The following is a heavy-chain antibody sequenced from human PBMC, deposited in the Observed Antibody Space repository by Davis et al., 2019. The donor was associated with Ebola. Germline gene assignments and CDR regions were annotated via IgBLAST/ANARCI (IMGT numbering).Heavy chain of an antibody. CDR3: TTPGGQDSGYDVFDI. V-gene: IGHV1-46*03. Sequence: ASVKVSCKSSGNTFMKYFMHWVRLAPGQGLEWMGMINPNDGRTIYAQKFQGRVTVTRDTSTTTVYMDLSSLRSEDTALYYCTTPGGQDSGYDVFDIWGQGTMVTVSS. CDR1: GNTFMKYF. J-gene: IGHJ3*02. CDR2: INPNDGRT. D-gene: IGHD5-12*01.